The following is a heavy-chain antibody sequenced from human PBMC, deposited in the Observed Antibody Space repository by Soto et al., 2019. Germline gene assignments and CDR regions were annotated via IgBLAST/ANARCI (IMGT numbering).Heavy chain of an antibody. Sequence: PGGSLRLSCASSGFTFDDYAMHWVRQAPGKGLEWVSGISWNSGSIGYADSVKGRFTISRDNAKNSLYLQMNSLRAEDTALYYCAKATTSLYDILTGYYFDYWGQGTLVTVSS. V-gene: IGHV3-9*01. D-gene: IGHD3-9*01. CDR3: AKATTSLYDILTGYYFDY. J-gene: IGHJ4*02. CDR2: ISWNSGSI. CDR1: GFTFDDYA.